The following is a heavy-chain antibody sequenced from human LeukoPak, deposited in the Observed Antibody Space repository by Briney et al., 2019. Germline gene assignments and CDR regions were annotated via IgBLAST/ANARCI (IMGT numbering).Heavy chain of an antibody. CDR2: IRSKANSYAT. J-gene: IGHJ5*02. D-gene: IGHD6-6*01. Sequence: GGSLRLSCAASGFTFSGSAMHWVRQASGKGLEWVGRIRSKANSYATAYAASVKGRFTISRDDSKNTAYLQMNSLKTEDTAVYYRTRLTGIAARLGAWGQGTLVTVSS. V-gene: IGHV3-73*01. CDR1: GFTFSGSA. CDR3: TRLTGIAARLGA.